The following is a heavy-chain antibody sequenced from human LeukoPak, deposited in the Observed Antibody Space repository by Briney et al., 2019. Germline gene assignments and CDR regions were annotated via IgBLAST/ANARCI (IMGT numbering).Heavy chain of an antibody. Sequence: GGSLRLSCAASGFTFSNAWMGSVRQAPGKGLEWVGRIKSKTDGGTTDYAAPVKGRFTISRDDSKNTLYLQMNSLKTEDTAVYYCTTGGQWLEPLYYYYYYMDVWGKGTTVTVSS. CDR3: TTGGQWLEPLYYYYYYMDV. CDR1: GFTFSNAW. V-gene: IGHV3-15*01. CDR2: IKSKTDGGTT. J-gene: IGHJ6*03. D-gene: IGHD6-19*01.